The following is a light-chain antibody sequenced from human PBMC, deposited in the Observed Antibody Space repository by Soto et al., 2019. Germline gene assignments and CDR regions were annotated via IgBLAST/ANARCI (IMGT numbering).Light chain of an antibody. V-gene: IGLV2-14*03. CDR1: ISDIGAYNL. CDR2: DVN. J-gene: IGLJ2*01. CDR3: TLWTTSTTII. Sequence: QSALTQPASVSGSPGQSITISCTGTISDIGAYNLVSWYQQHPGKAPKLMLYDVNSRPSGVSNRFSGSKSGNTASLTISGLQAEDEADYYCTLWTTSTTIIFGGGTQLTVL.